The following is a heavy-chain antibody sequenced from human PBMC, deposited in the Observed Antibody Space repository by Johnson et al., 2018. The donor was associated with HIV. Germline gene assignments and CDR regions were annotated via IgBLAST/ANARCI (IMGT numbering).Heavy chain of an antibody. V-gene: IGHV3-64*01. CDR1: GFTFSNSA. D-gene: IGHD4-17*01. J-gene: IGHJ3*02. CDR2: ISSNGGST. CDR3: ARPRTTVTQVDAFDI. Sequence: VQLVESGGGVVQPGRALRLSCAASGFTFSNSAMHWVRQAPGKGLEYVSAISSNGGSTYYANSVKGRFTISRDNSKNTLYLQMGSLRAEDMAVYYCARPRTTVTQVDAFDIWGQGTMVTVSS.